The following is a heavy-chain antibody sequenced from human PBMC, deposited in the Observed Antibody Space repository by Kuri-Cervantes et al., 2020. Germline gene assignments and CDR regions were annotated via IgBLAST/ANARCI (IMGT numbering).Heavy chain of an antibody. Sequence: GGSLRLSCAASGFTVSSNYMSWVRQAPGKGLEWVSVIYSGGSTYYADSVKGRFTISRDNSKNTLYLQMNSLRAEDTAVYYCAKDPLSAGYCSGGSCLYFDYWGQGTLVTVSS. CDR3: AKDPLSAGYCSGGSCLYFDY. D-gene: IGHD2-15*01. J-gene: IGHJ4*02. V-gene: IGHV3-53*01. CDR1: GFTVSSNY. CDR2: IYSGGST.